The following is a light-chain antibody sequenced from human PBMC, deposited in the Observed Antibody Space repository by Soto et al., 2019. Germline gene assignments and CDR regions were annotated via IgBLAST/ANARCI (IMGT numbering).Light chain of an antibody. Sequence: EIIMTQSPATLSVSPGERATLSCRASQSVSSNLAWYRQRPGQAPRLFIYGTSTRATGIPDRFSGSGSGTEFTLTISSLQSEDFAVYYCQQYDSWPPLFTFGPGTKVDLK. CDR3: QQYDSWPPLFT. CDR2: GTS. V-gene: IGKV3-15*01. J-gene: IGKJ3*01. CDR1: QSVSSN.